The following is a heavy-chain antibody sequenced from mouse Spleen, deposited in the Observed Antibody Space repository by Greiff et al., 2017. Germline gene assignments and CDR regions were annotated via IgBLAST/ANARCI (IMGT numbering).Heavy chain of an antibody. CDR2: INPSSGYT. J-gene: IGHJ3*01. D-gene: IGHD1-1*01. Sequence: QVQLKESGAELARPGASVKMSCKASGYTFTSYTMHWVKQRPGQGLEWIGYINPSSGYTKYNQKFKDKATLTADKSSSTAYMQLSSLTSEDSAVYYCARKGTTVGGGAWFAYWGQGTLVTVSA. CDR3: ARKGTTVGGGAWFAY. V-gene: IGHV1-4*01. CDR1: GYTFTSYT.